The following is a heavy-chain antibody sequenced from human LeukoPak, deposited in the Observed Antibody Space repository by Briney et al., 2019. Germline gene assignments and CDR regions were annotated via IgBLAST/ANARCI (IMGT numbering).Heavy chain of an antibody. CDR1: GFTFSSSA. Sequence: GGSLRLSCAASGFTFSSSAMSWVRQVPGKGLEWVSGISASGGSTSYADSVRGRFTISRDNAKNSLYLQMNSLRADDTAVYYCARSNYYTVDVWGQGTAVTVSS. CDR2: ISASGGST. J-gene: IGHJ6*02. V-gene: IGHV3-23*01. D-gene: IGHD1-26*01. CDR3: ARSNYYTVDV.